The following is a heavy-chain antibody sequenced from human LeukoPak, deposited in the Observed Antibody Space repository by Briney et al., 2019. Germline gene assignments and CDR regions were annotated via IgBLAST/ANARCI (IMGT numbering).Heavy chain of an antibody. D-gene: IGHD3-22*01. CDR3: ARLTLSDSFDAFDI. CDR1: GDSISSSSLY. V-gene: IGHV4-39*01. CDR2: IFYSGST. J-gene: IGHJ3*02. Sequence: SETLSLTCTVSGDSISSSSLYWGWIRQAPGKGPEWIGSIFYSGSTYYNPSLKSRVTISVDTSKNQFSLKPSSVTAADTAVYYCARLTLSDSFDAFDIWGQGTMVTVSS.